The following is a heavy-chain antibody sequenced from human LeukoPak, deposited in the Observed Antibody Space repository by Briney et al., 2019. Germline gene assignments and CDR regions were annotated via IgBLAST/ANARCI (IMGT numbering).Heavy chain of an antibody. CDR2: MSGSGGST. D-gene: IGHD3-10*01. CDR3: AKDHWGAIRGEFDY. Sequence: GGSLRLSCAASGFTFSSYAMSWVRQAPRQGLEWVSAMSGSGGSTYYADSVKGRFTISRDNSKNTLYLQMNSLRAEDTAVYFCAKDHWGAIRGEFDYWGQGTLVTVSS. J-gene: IGHJ4*02. CDR1: GFTFSSYA. V-gene: IGHV3-23*01.